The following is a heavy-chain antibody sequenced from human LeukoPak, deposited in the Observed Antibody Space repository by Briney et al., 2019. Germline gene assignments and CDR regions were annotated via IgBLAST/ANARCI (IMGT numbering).Heavy chain of an antibody. Sequence: PGGSLRLSCAASGFTFSSYEMNWVRQAPGKGLEWVSYISSSGSTIYYADSVKGRFTISRDNVKNSLYLQMNSLRAEDTAVYYCARVGYSSGWYYFDYWGQGTLVTVSS. V-gene: IGHV3-48*03. D-gene: IGHD6-19*01. CDR1: GFTFSSYE. CDR2: ISSSGSTI. CDR3: ARVGYSSGWYYFDY. J-gene: IGHJ4*02.